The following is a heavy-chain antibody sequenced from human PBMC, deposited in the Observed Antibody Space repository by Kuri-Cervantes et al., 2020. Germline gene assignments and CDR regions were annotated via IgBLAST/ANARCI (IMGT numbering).Heavy chain of an antibody. CDR2: ISYDGSNK. V-gene: IGHV3-30-3*01. Sequence: GGSLRLSCAASGFTFSSYAMHWVRQAPGKGLEWVAVISYDGSNKYYADSAKGRFTISRDNSKNTLYLQMSSLRAEDTAVYYCANWAGIVSNWYGPFDYWGQGTLVTVSS. CDR3: ANWAGIVSNWYGPFDY. CDR1: GFTFSSYA. J-gene: IGHJ4*02. D-gene: IGHD6-13*01.